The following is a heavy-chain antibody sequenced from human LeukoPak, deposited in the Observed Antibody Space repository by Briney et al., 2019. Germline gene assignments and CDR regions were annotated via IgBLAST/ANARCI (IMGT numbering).Heavy chain of an antibody. Sequence: GGSLTLSCAASGFTFPNFAMPWVRQAPGKGLDWVEATVGIGPDTYHADSAQGRFTISRDNSKNTLFLHINILRAEDTALYYCVKDNPLDYCGQGTLVIVSS. CDR2: TVGIGPDT. CDR1: GFTFPNFA. J-gene: IGHJ4*02. CDR3: VKDNPLDY. V-gene: IGHV3-23*01. D-gene: IGHD1-14*01.